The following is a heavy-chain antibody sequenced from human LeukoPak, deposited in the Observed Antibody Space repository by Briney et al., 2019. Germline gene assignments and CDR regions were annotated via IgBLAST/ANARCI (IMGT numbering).Heavy chain of an antibody. CDR1: SDSINYYY. V-gene: IGHV4-59*12. CDR2: IYYSGST. D-gene: IGHD4/OR15-4a*01. CDR3: ARDRTMLPLDV. J-gene: IGHJ6*02. Sequence: SETLSLTCSVPSDSINYYYWSWIRQPPEKGLEWIGYIYYSGSTNYNPSLKSRVTISVDMSKNQFSLKLSSVTAADTAVYYCARDRTMLPLDVWGQGTTVTVSS.